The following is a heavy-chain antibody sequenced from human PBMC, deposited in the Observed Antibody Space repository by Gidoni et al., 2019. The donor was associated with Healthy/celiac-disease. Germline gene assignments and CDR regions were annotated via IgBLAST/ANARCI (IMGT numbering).Heavy chain of an antibody. V-gene: IGHV3-7*01. J-gene: IGHJ6*02. Sequence: EVQLGESGGGWVQPGGSRRLPCAAAGCTVSSEWRSWGGQAPGKGLGWVANIKQDGSEKYYVDSVKGRFTISRDNAKNSLYLQMNSLRAEDTAVYYCAREVVVVPAAIRPGYYYYYGMDVWGQGTTVTVSS. D-gene: IGHD2-2*02. CDR1: GCTVSSEW. CDR3: AREVVVVPAAIRPGYYYYYGMDV. CDR2: IKQDGSEK.